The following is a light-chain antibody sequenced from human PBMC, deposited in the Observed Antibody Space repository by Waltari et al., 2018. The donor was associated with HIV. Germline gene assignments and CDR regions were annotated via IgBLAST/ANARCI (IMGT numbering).Light chain of an antibody. CDR3: CSYVGWSTILYV. J-gene: IGLJ1*01. CDR1: SSDVGSYNL. Sequence: QSALTQPASVSGSPGQSITISCTGTSSDVGSYNLVAWYQQHPGKAPKPMNYDVSKRPSGVSNRFSGSKSGNTASLTISGLQAEDEADYYCCSYVGWSTILYVFGTGTKVTVL. V-gene: IGLV2-23*02. CDR2: DVS.